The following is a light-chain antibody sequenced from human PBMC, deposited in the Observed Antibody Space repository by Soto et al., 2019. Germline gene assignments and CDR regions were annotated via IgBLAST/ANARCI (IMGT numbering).Light chain of an antibody. CDR1: NNNLGDYNY. CDR2: DVS. J-gene: IGLJ1*01. CDR3: CSSAGSYTYV. Sequence: SVLNQPRPVFRAPGQSVALSLPGNNNNLGDYNYVSWYQQHPGKAPKLMISDVSKRPSGVPDRFSGSKSGNTASLTISGLQAEDEADYYCCSSAGSYTYVFGTGTKVTVL. V-gene: IGLV2-11*01.